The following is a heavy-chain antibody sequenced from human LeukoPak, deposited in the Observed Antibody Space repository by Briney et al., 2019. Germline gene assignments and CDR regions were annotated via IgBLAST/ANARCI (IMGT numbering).Heavy chain of an antibody. CDR3: AKDPLDCSTTNCYTSYLSNWFGL. Sequence: GGSLRLSCAASGFTFSSYGMHWVRQAPGKGLEWVAVISYDGSNNFYAESVKGRFTISRDNSKNIMYLQMNSLRPEDTSVYYCAKDPLDCSTTNCYTSYLSNWFGLWGQGTLVTVSS. D-gene: IGHD2-2*02. J-gene: IGHJ5*02. CDR1: GFTFSSYG. CDR2: ISYDGSNN. V-gene: IGHV3-30*18.